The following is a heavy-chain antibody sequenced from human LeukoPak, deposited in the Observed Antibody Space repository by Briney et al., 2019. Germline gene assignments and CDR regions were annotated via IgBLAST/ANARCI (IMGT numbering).Heavy chain of an antibody. CDR1: GGSISSSSYY. Sequence: PSETLSLTCTVSGGSISSSSYYWGWIRQPPGEGLEWIGSIYYSGSTYYNPSLKSRVTISVDTSKNQFSLKLSSVTAADTAVYYCARDQSSGSYYPYGMDVWGQGTTVTVSS. CDR3: ARDQSSGSYYPYGMDV. J-gene: IGHJ6*02. V-gene: IGHV4-39*07. D-gene: IGHD3-10*01. CDR2: IYYSGST.